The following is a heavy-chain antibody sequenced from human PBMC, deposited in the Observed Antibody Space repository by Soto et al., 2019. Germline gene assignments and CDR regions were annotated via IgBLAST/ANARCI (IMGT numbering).Heavy chain of an antibody. CDR2: ISYDGSNK. CDR1: EFTFSSYG. J-gene: IGHJ4*02. V-gene: IGHV3-30*03. Sequence: GGSLRLSCAASEFTFSSYGMHWVRQAPGKGLEWVAVISYDGSNKYYADSVKGRFTISRDNSKNTLYLQMNSLRAEDTVVYYCARGYCSGGSCYFDYWGQGTLVTVSS. D-gene: IGHD2-15*01. CDR3: ARGYCSGGSCYFDY.